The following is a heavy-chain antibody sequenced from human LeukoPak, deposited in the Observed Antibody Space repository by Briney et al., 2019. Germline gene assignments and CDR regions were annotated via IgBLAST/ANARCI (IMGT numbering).Heavy chain of an antibody. CDR1: GFTFSSYG. J-gene: IGHJ4*02. CDR2: ISGSGGST. D-gene: IGHD6-19*01. CDR3: AKSIAVAGSFDY. Sequence: GGSLRLSCAASGFTFSSYGMSWVRQAPGKGLEWVSAISGSGGSTYYADSVKGRFTISRDNSKNTLYLQMNSLRAEDTAVYYCAKSIAVAGSFDYWGQGTLVTVSS. V-gene: IGHV3-23*01.